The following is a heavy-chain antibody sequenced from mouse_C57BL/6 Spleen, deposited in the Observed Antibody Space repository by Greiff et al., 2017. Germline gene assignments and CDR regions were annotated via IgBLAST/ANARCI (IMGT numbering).Heavy chain of an antibody. Sequence: VQLQQSGAELVRPGTSVKVPCKASGYAFTNYLIEWVKQRPGQGLEWIGVINPGSGGTNYNEKFKGKATLTADKSSSTAYMQLSSLTSEDSAVYFCARTVITTVVAGGYWGQGTTLTVSS. J-gene: IGHJ2*01. CDR1: GYAFTNYL. D-gene: IGHD1-1*01. CDR3: ARTVITTVVAGGY. V-gene: IGHV1-54*01. CDR2: INPGSGGT.